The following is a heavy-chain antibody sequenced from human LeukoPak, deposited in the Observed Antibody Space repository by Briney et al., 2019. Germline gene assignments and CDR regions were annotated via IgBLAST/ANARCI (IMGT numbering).Heavy chain of an antibody. Sequence: GGSLRLSCAASGFNFSGYFLTWVRQAPGKGLEWVANINQDGNEKNYVDSLEGRFTISRDNAKRSLYLQMNSLRVDDTAMYYWVRDVGYYGGNHDYWGQGTLVIVSS. CDR1: GFNFSGYF. CDR2: INQDGNEK. D-gene: IGHD4-23*01. J-gene: IGHJ4*02. V-gene: IGHV3-7*01. CDR3: VRDVGYYGGNHDY.